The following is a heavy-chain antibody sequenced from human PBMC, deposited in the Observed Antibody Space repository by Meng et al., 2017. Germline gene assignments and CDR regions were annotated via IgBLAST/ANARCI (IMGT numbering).Heavy chain of an antibody. CDR3: ASPDTSFDWLYGMDV. J-gene: IGHJ6*02. CDR1: GFTFSSYG. CDR2: ISYDGSNK. V-gene: IGHV3-30*19. D-gene: IGHD3-9*01. Sequence: SLKISCAASGFTFSSYGMHWVRQAPGKGLEWVAVISYDGSNKYYADSAKGRFTISRDNSKNTLYLQMNSLRAEDTAVYYCASPDTSFDWLYGMDVWGQGTTVTVSS.